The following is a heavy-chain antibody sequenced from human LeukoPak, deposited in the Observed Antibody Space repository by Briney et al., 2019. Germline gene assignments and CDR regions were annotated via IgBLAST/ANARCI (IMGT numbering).Heavy chain of an antibody. D-gene: IGHD6-19*01. J-gene: IGHJ4*02. Sequence: SETLSLTCTVSGYSISSGYYWGWIRQPPGKGLEWIGSIYHSGSTYYNPSLKSRVTISVDTSKNQFSLKLSSVTAADTAVYYCARDGLHSSGWYGAFDYWGQGTLVTISS. CDR1: GYSISSGYY. CDR2: IYHSGST. V-gene: IGHV4-38-2*02. CDR3: ARDGLHSSGWYGAFDY.